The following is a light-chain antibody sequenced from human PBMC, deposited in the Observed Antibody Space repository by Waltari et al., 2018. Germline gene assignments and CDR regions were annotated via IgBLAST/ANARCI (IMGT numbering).Light chain of an antibody. CDR1: TGAVTSGHY. V-gene: IGLV7-46*01. CDR2: DSN. Sequence: QAVVTQEPSLTVSPGGTVTLTCASSTGAVTSGHYPYWFQQRPGQAPTHLIYDSNHKHSWTPARLAASRLGGEAALTLSGAQPEDAADYYCLLSFSGVHAVFGGGTHLTVL. CDR3: LLSFSGVHAV. J-gene: IGLJ7*01.